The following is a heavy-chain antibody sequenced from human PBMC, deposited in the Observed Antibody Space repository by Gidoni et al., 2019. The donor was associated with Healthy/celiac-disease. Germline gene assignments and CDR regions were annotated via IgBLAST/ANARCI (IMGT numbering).Heavy chain of an antibody. D-gene: IGHD4-17*01. CDR1: GGSIRSSNW. Sequence: QVQLHESGPGLVKPSGTLSPPSAVSGGSIRSSNWWSWVRQPPGKGLEWIGEIYHSGSTNYNPSLKSRVTISVDKSKNQFSLKLSSVTAADTAVYYCASVSGDYAYPYWYFDLWGRGTLVTVSS. CDR2: IYHSGST. CDR3: ASVSGDYAYPYWYFDL. V-gene: IGHV4-4*02. J-gene: IGHJ2*01.